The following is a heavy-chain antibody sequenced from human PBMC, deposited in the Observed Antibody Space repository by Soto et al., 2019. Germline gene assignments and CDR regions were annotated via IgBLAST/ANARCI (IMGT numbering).Heavy chain of an antibody. CDR1: GYTFTSYG. CDR2: ISAYNGNT. CDR3: ARDSDWGSSGYYYYYYRMDV. Sequence: ASVKVSCKASGYTFTSYGISWVRQAPGQGLEWMGWISAYNGNTNYAQKLQGRVTMTTDTSTSTAYMELRSLRSDDTAVYYCARDSDWGSSGYYYYYYRMDVWGQGTTVTVSS. J-gene: IGHJ6*02. D-gene: IGHD3-22*01. V-gene: IGHV1-18*04.